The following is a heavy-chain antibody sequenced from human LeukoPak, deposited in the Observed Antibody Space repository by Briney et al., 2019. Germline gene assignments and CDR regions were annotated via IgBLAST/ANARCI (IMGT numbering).Heavy chain of an antibody. CDR3: ARHPYDILTGYYFDY. CDR2: IYYSGST. V-gene: IGHV4-59*08. D-gene: IGHD3-9*01. Sequence: PSETLSLTCTVSGGSISSYYWSWIRQPPGKGLEWIGYIYYSGSTNYNPSLRSRVTISVDTSKNQFSLKLSSVTAADTAVYYCARHPYDILTGYYFDYWGQGTLATVSS. J-gene: IGHJ4*02. CDR1: GGSISSYY.